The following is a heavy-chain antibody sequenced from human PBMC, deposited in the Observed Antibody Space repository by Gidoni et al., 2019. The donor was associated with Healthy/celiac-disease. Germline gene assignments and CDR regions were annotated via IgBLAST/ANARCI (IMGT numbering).Heavy chain of an antibody. CDR1: GGSISSGRYY. CDR2: IYTSGST. D-gene: IGHD3-22*01. V-gene: IGHV4-61*02. Sequence: QLQLQESGPGLVKPSQTLSLTCTVSGGSISSGRYYWSWIRQPAGKGLEWIGRIYTSGSTNYNPTLKSRVTISVDTSKNQFSLKLSSVTAADTAVYYCARDKAYYYDSSGYYSWYFDLWGRGTLVTVSS. J-gene: IGHJ2*01. CDR3: ARDKAYYYDSSGYYSWYFDL.